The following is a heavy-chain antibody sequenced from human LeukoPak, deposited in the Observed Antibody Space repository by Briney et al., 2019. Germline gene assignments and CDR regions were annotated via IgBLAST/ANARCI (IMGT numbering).Heavy chain of an antibody. Sequence: GGSLRLSCAASGFTFSNAWMSWVRQAPGRGLEWVGRIKSKTDGGTTDYAAPVKGRFTISRGDSKNTLYLQMNSLKTEDTAVYYCTTHPYCSSTSCYGFIDYWGQGTLVTVSS. CDR2: IKSKTDGGTT. CDR1: GFTFSNAW. J-gene: IGHJ4*02. CDR3: TTHPYCSSTSCYGFIDY. V-gene: IGHV3-15*01. D-gene: IGHD2-2*01.